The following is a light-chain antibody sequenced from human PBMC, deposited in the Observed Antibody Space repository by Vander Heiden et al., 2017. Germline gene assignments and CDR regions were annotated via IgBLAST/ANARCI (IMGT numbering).Light chain of an antibody. V-gene: IGLV3-21*02. CDR3: QVWDSSSDHVV. CDR2: DDS. J-gene: IGLJ2*01. Sequence: SYVLTQPPSASVAPGPTARITWWGNNIGSKSVHWYQQKPGQAPVLVVYDDSDRPSGIPERFSGSNSGNTATLTISRVEAGDEADYYCQVWDSSSDHVVFGGGTKLTVL. CDR1: NIGSKS.